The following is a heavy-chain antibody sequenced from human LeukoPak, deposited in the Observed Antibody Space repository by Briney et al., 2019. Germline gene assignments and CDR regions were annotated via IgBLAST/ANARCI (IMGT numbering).Heavy chain of an antibody. CDR3: ARRWNYGRNYYIDV. CDR2: INDSGRT. CDR1: GGSFSNYY. D-gene: IGHD1-7*01. Sequence: PSETLSLTCAVYGGSFSNYYWSWIRQPPGKGLEWIGEINDSGRTNYNPSLMSRVTISVDTSKNQFSLRLNSVTATGTAVYYCARRWNYGRNYYIDVWGKGATVSVSS. V-gene: IGHV4-34*01. J-gene: IGHJ6*03.